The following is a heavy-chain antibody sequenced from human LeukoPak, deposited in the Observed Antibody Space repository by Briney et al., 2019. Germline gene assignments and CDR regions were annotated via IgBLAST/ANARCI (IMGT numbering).Heavy chain of an antibody. CDR1: GFTFRTYG. J-gene: IGHJ3*02. CDR3: ARAGGPLGAFDI. Sequence: GGSLRLSCAASGFTFRTYGMHWVRQAPGKGLEWVSVIYSGGSTYYADSVKGRFTISRDNSKNTLYLQMNSLRAEDTAVYYCARAGGPLGAFDIWGQGTMVTVSS. CDR2: IYSGGST. V-gene: IGHV3-66*02.